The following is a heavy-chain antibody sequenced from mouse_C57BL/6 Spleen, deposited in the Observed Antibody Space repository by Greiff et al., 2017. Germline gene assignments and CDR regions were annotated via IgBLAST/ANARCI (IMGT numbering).Heavy chain of an antibody. CDR2: IYPGDGDT. D-gene: IGHD1-1*01. J-gene: IGHJ4*01. CDR1: GYAFSSYW. Sequence: QVHVKQSGAELVKPGASVKISCKASGYAFSSYWMNWVKQRPGKGLEWIGQIYPGDGDTNYNGKFKGKATLTADKSSSTAYMQLSSLTSEDSAVYFCARGDYGGEAMDYWGQGTSVTVSS. CDR3: ARGDYGGEAMDY. V-gene: IGHV1-80*01.